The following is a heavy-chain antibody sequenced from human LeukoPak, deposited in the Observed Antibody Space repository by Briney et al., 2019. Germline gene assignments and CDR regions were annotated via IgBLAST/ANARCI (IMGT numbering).Heavy chain of an antibody. CDR1: GFTFSSYA. V-gene: IGHV3-23*01. CDR3: AKRCSGWYGGDFDY. J-gene: IGHJ4*02. Sequence: GGSLRLSCAASGFTFSSYAMSWVRQAPGKGLEWVSAISGSGGSTYYTDSVKGRFTISRDNSKNTLYLQMNSLRAEDTAVYYCAKRCSGWYGGDFDYWGQGTLVTVSS. CDR2: ISGSGGST. D-gene: IGHD6-19*01.